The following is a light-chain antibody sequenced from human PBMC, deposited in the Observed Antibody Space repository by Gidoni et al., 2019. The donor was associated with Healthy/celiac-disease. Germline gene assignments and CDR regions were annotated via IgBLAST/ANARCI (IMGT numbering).Light chain of an antibody. CDR1: QSVSSY. CDR2: EAS. CDR3: QQRSNWPPYT. Sequence: DIVLTQSPATLSLSPGERATLSCRASQSVSSYLAWYQQTPVQAPRLLIYEASNRATGIPARFSGSGSGTDFTHTISSLEPEDFAVYYCQQRSNWPPYTFGQGTKLEIK. V-gene: IGKV3-11*01. J-gene: IGKJ2*01.